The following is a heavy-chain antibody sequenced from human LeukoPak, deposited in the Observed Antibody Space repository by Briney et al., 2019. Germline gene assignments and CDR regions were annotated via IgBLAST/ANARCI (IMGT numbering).Heavy chain of an antibody. Sequence: ETLSLTYAVYGGSFSGYYWSWIRQPPGKGLEWIGEINHSGSTNYNPSLKSRVTISVDTSKNQFSLKLSSVTAADTAVYYCARVKKYYYYYMDVWGKGTTVTVSS. CDR3: ARVKKYYYYYMDV. CDR2: INHSGST. CDR1: GGSFSGYY. J-gene: IGHJ6*03. V-gene: IGHV4-34*01.